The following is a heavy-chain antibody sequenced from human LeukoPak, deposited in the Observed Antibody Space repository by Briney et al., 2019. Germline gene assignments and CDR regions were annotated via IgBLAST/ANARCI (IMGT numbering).Heavy chain of an antibody. CDR2: ISAYNGNT. Sequence: ASVKVSCKASGYTFTSYGISWVRQAPGQGLEWMGWISAYNGNTNYAQKLQGRVTMTTDTSTSTAYMELWSLRSDDTAVYYCARDLAPPTTAMDPFDYWGQGTLVTVSS. CDR1: GYTFTSYG. J-gene: IGHJ4*02. CDR3: ARDLAPPTTAMDPFDY. V-gene: IGHV1-18*01. D-gene: IGHD5-18*01.